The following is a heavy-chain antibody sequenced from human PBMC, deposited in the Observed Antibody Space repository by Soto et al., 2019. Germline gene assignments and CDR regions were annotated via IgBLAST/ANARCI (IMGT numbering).Heavy chain of an antibody. D-gene: IGHD3-22*01. V-gene: IGHV3-30*18. CDR2: ISYDGSHK. J-gene: IGHJ6*02. CDR3: AKAMGGYYYDSSGYSSYYGMDV. CDR1: GFTFSSFG. Sequence: QVQLVESGGGVVQPGRSLRLSCAASGFTFSSFGMHWVHQAPGKGLEWVAFISYDGSHKYYADSVKGRFTISRDNSKNTLYLQMNSLRAQDTAVYYCAKAMGGYYYDSSGYSSYYGMDVWGQGTTVTVSS.